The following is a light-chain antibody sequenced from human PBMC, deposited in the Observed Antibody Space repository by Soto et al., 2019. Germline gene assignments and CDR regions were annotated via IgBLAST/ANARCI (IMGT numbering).Light chain of an antibody. V-gene: IGKV1-9*01. J-gene: IGKJ2*01. CDR2: AAS. CDR3: QHLNDYRYT. Sequence: DIQLTQSPSFLSASVGDRVTITCRASQAISSSLAWYQHNPGKAPKLLIYAASTLQNGVPSSFGGSGSGTEFTLTISSLQPEDWATYYCQHLNDYRYTFGQGNKVEIK. CDR1: QAISSS.